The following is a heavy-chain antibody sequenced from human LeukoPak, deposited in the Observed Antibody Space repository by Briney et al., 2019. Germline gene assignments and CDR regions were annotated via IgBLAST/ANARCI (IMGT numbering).Heavy chain of an antibody. J-gene: IGHJ4*02. Sequence: GGSLRLSCAASGFTFSSYSMNWVRQAPGKVLEWISYISSGSSTIYYADSVKGRFTISRDNSKNTLYLQMNSLRAEDTAVYYCAREGTWSYYYDYWGQGTLVTVSS. CDR1: GFTFSSYS. CDR2: ISSGSSTI. D-gene: IGHD1-26*01. CDR3: AREGTWSYYYDY. V-gene: IGHV3-48*01.